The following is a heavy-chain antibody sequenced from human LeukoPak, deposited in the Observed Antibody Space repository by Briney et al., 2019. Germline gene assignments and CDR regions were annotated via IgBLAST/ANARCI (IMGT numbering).Heavy chain of an antibody. V-gene: IGHV3-30*02. CDR2: IRYDGSNK. J-gene: IGHJ4*02. CDR3: ARGVFMPPEVGATTPLAFDF. D-gene: IGHD1-26*01. Sequence: PGGSLRLSCAASGFTFSSYEMNWVRQAPGKGLEWVAFIRYDGSNKYYAGSVKGRFTISRDNARNSLYLQMTSLRAEDTALYYCARGVFMPPEVGATTPLAFDFWGQGILVTVSS. CDR1: GFTFSSYE.